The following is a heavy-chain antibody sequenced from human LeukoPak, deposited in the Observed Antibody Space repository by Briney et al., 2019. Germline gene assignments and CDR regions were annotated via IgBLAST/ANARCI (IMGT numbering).Heavy chain of an antibody. CDR1: GGSVSGTSFY. CDR2: IYYSGST. V-gene: IGHV4-61*01. J-gene: IGHJ4*02. D-gene: IGHD6-13*01. Sequence: SETLSLTCTVSGGSVSGTSFYWSWIRQPPGKGLEWIGYIYYSGSTTYSPSLKSRVTISVDTSKNQFSLKLSSVTAADTAVYYCARAGAAGPYPDYWGQGTLVTVSS. CDR3: ARAGAAGPYPDY.